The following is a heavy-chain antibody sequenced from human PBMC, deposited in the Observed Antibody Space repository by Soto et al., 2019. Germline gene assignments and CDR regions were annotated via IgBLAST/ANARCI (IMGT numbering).Heavy chain of an antibody. J-gene: IGHJ4*02. CDR2: ISSSGSGGST. D-gene: IGHD1-1*01. Sequence: QVQLVESGGGLVKPGGSLRLSCAASGFTFSDYYMSWIRQAPGKGLEWVSYISSSGSGGSTYYADSVKGRFTISRDNSKNTLYLQMNSLRAEDTAVYYCAKSRTTGPHFDYWGQGTLVTVSS. V-gene: IGHV3-11*01. CDR3: AKSRTTGPHFDY. CDR1: GFTFSDYY.